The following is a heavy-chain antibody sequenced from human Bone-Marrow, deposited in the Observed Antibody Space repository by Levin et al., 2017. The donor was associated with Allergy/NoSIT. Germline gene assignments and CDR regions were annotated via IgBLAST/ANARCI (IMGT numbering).Heavy chain of an antibody. J-gene: IGHJ5*02. D-gene: IGHD3-22*01. CDR3: ARAGYYDSSGYYLYDP. Sequence: GESLKISCKASGYPFLAYYIHWVRQAPGHGLEWMGWINPKSGGTNYAQKFQGRVTMTRDTSITTAYMELTSLRSDDTAVYFCARAGYYDSSGYYLYDPWGQGTLVSVSS. V-gene: IGHV1-2*02. CDR2: INPKSGGT. CDR1: GYPFLAYY.